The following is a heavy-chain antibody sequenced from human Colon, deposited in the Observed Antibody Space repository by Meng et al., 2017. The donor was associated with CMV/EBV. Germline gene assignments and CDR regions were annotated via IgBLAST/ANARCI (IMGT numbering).Heavy chain of an antibody. J-gene: IGHJ6*02. CDR3: AKGMRVVVVPAALDV. Sequence: GGSLRLSCAASGFTFSSYGIHWVRQAPGKGLEWVAAISFDGSNQIYADSVKGRFTISRDNSKNTLYLEVNSLTPEDTGVYYCAKGMRVVVVPAALDVWGQGTTVTVSS. V-gene: IGHV3-30*04. CDR1: GFTFSSYG. D-gene: IGHD2-2*01. CDR2: ISFDGSNQ.